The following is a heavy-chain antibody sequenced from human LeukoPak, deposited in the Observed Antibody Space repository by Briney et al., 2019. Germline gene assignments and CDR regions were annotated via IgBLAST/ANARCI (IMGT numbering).Heavy chain of an antibody. CDR1: GYTFTTFG. CDR2: ISAYNGNT. CDR3: AREYCSRTSCYGVDY. Sequence: ASVKVSCKASGYTFTTFGISWVRQAPGQGLEWMGWISAYNGNTNYAQKLQGRVTMTTDTSTSTAYMELRSLRSDDTAVYYCAREYCSRTSCYGVDYGGQGTLVTVSS. V-gene: IGHV1-18*01. D-gene: IGHD2-2*01. J-gene: IGHJ4*02.